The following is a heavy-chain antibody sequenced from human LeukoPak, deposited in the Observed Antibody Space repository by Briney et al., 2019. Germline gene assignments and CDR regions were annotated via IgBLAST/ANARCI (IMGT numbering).Heavy chain of an antibody. Sequence: PSETLSLTCAVYGGSFSGYYWSWIRQPPGKGLEWIGEINHSGSTNYNPPLKSRVTISVDTSKNQFSLKLSSVTAADTAVYYCATAFDYVWGSYRFGRAFDIWGQGTMVTVSS. CDR3: ATAFDYVWGSYRFGRAFDI. D-gene: IGHD3-16*02. J-gene: IGHJ3*02. CDR2: INHSGST. V-gene: IGHV4-34*01. CDR1: GGSFSGYY.